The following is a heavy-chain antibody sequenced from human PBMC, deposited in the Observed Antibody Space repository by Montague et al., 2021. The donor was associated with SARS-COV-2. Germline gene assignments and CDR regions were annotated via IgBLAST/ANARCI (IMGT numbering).Heavy chain of an antibody. J-gene: IGHJ6*02. V-gene: IGHV4-34*01. CDR1: GGSFSGYY. Sequence: SETLSLTCAVYGGSFSGYYWSWIRQPPGKGLEWIGEINHSGSTNYNPSLKSRVTISVDTSKNQFSLKLSSVTAADTAMYYCARGGTVTTFYYYYYGMDVWGQGTTVTVSS. CDR2: INHSGST. CDR3: ARGGTVTTFYYYYYGMDV. D-gene: IGHD4-17*01.